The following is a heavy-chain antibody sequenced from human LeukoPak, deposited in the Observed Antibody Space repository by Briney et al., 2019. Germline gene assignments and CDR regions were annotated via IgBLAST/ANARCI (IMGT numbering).Heavy chain of an antibody. CDR3: ARGMYELDP. V-gene: IGHV3-30*04. Sequence: ALRLFCAASGITFSSYAMHWVRQAPGKGLEWVAVISYDGSNKYYADSVKGRFTISRDNSKNTLYLQMNSLRAEDTAVYYCARGMYELDPWGQGTLVTVSS. CDR1: GITFSSYA. D-gene: IGHD2-8*01. J-gene: IGHJ5*02. CDR2: ISYDGSNK.